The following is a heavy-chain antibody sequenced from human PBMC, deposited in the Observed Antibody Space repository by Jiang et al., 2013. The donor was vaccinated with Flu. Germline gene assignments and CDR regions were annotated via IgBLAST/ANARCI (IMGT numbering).Heavy chain of an antibody. D-gene: IGHD5-18*01. V-gene: IGHV6-1*01. CDR1: GDSVSSNSAA. CDR3: ARDPVVRGYNGAHWFDP. Sequence: SLTCAISGDSVSSNSAAWNWIRQSPSRGLEWLGRTYYRSKWYNDYAVSVKSRITINPDTSKNQFSLQLNSVTPEDTAVYYCARDPVVRGYNGAHWFDPWGQGTLVTVSS. J-gene: IGHJ5*02. CDR2: TYYRSKWYN.